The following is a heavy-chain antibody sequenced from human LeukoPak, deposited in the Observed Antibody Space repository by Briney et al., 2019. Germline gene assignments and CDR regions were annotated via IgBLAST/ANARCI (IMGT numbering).Heavy chain of an antibody. D-gene: IGHD4-11*01. J-gene: IGHJ6*02. CDR3: AKTTGRADYSSDGGYYGLDV. CDR1: GFTFSSYG. CDR2: ISYDGSNK. Sequence: PGGSLRLACAASGFTFSSYGMHWVRQAPGKGREWVAVISYDGSNKYYADSVKGRFTSSRDNAKNTLYLQMNSLRTEDTAVYYRAKTTGRADYSSDGGYYGLDVWGQGTTVTVSS. V-gene: IGHV3-30*18.